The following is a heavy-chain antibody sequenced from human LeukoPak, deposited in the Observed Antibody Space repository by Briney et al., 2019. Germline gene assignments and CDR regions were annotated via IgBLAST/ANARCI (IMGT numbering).Heavy chain of an antibody. D-gene: IGHD3-22*01. J-gene: IGHJ4*02. CDR3: AKTRDRDMYYFDN. Sequence: SDTLSLTCDVSGSSISSLYWWGWIRQPPGKGLEWIGYVYYSVSTYYNPSLKSRISMSVDTSKRQFSLNLSSVTAVDTAVYYCAKTRDRDMYYFDNWGQGILVTVSS. CDR2: VYYSVST. V-gene: IGHV4-28*01. CDR1: GSSISSLYW.